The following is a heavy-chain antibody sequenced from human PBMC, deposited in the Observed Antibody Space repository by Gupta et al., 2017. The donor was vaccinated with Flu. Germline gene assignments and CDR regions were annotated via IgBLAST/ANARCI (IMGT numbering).Heavy chain of an antibody. Sequence: TFTGHYIHWVRQAPGQGLEGMGRIHPNTGGTKYAQEVQGRVTLNRDTSISTGYMELTSLRSDDTAIYYWARTGMQIWTPDFEYCGQGTLVTVS. D-gene: IGHD3-10*01. J-gene: IGHJ4*02. CDR2: IHPNTGGT. CDR3: ARTGMQIWTPDFEY. V-gene: IGHV1-2*06. CDR1: TFTGHY.